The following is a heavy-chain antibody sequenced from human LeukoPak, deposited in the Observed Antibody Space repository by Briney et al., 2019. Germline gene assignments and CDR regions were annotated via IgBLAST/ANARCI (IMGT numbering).Heavy chain of an antibody. CDR2: ISGGGAGT. J-gene: IGHJ4*02. CDR1: GLSCSFYG. V-gene: IGHV3-23*01. D-gene: IGHD1-1*01. Sequence: GGSLRLYCAASGLSCSFYGMSWVRQAPGKGLEWGSSISGGGAGTYYADSGRGRFTICRDNSKNTLYLQMNSLRAEDTALYYCAKDFVRYNIQLGYWGQGALVTVPS. CDR3: AKDFVRYNIQLGY.